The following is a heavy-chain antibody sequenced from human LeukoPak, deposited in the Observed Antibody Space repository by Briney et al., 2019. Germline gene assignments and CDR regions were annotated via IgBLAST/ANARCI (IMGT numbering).Heavy chain of an antibody. Sequence: AASVKVSCKASGGTFSSYAISWVRQAPGQGLEWMGGIIPIFGIANYAQKFQGRVTITTDESTGTAYMELSSLRSEDTAVYYCARGAGNWFDPWGQGTLVTVSS. D-gene: IGHD3-10*01. CDR3: ARGAGNWFDP. CDR1: GGTFSSYA. CDR2: IIPIFGIA. J-gene: IGHJ5*02. V-gene: IGHV1-69*05.